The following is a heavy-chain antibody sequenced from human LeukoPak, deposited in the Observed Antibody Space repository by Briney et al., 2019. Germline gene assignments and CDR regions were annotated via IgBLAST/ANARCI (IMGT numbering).Heavy chain of an antibody. J-gene: IGHJ6*03. V-gene: IGHV4-39*07. CDR1: GDSISSRSYY. CDR3: ARADPMITFGGVIAHTPYYYYYYYMDV. CDR2: IYYSEGT. Sequence: SETLSLTCTVSGDSISSRSYYWGWIRHPPGKGLEWIGSIYYSEGTYYNPSLKSRATISVDTSKNQFSLRLRSVTAAATSVSSCARADPMITFGGVIAHTPYYYYYYYMDVWGKGTTVTVSS. D-gene: IGHD3-16*02.